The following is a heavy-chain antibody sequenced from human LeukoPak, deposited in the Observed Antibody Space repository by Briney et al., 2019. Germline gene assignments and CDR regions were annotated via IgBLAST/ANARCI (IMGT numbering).Heavy chain of an antibody. J-gene: IGHJ4*02. CDR2: INHSGST. Sequence: SETLSLTCAVYGGSFSGYYWSWISQPPGKGLEWIGEINHSGSTNYNPSLKSRVTISVDTSKNQFSLKLSSVTAADTAVYYCASGSFPAGMDYWGQGTLVTVSS. CDR3: ASGSFPAGMDY. CDR1: GGSFSGYY. V-gene: IGHV4-34*01. D-gene: IGHD2-2*01.